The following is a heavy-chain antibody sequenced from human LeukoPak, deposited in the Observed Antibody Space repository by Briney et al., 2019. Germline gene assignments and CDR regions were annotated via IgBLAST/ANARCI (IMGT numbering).Heavy chain of an antibody. CDR2: IYYSGST. D-gene: IGHD2-2*02. CDR3: ARVGYRPRYCSSTSCYNPINYYFDY. Sequence: SETLSLTCAVYGGSFSGYYWSWIRQPPGKGLEWIGYIYYSGSTNYNPSLKSRVTISVDTSKNQFSLKLSSVTAADTAVYYCARVGYRPRYCSSTSCYNPINYYFDYWGQGTLVTVSS. CDR1: GGSFSGYY. J-gene: IGHJ4*02. V-gene: IGHV4-59*01.